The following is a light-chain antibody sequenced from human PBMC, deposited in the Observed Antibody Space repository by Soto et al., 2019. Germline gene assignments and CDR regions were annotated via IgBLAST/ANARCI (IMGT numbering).Light chain of an antibody. CDR1: QSISNH. J-gene: IGKJ1*01. CDR3: QQSYSSPPT. Sequence: EIQMAQAASSLCGSVEEQVIITCRASQSISNHLHWYQQKPGKAPKLLIFAASSLQSGVPSRFSGSRSGPDFTLTISSLQPEDFATYYCQQSYSSPPTFGQGTKVDSK. CDR2: AAS. V-gene: IGKV1-39*01.